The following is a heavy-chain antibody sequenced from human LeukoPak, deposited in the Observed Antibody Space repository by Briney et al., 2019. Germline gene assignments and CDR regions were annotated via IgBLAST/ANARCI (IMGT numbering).Heavy chain of an antibody. Sequence: SETLSLPCTVSGGPISSYYWIWLRQPPGKGLEWIGYIYYSGSTKYNTSLKSRVTISVGTSKNQFFLNLSSRTAADTAVEYCAGVGSSPRSQIWFDPWGQGTLVTVSS. CDR2: IYYSGST. V-gene: IGHV4-59*01. CDR3: AGVGSSPRSQIWFDP. CDR1: GGPISSYY. D-gene: IGHD1-26*01. J-gene: IGHJ5*02.